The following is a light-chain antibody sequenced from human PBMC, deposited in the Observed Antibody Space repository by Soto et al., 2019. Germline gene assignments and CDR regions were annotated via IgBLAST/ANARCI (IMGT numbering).Light chain of an antibody. CDR1: QSVSSN. V-gene: IGKV3-15*01. Sequence: EILMTQSPVTLSVSPGERATLSCRASQSVSSNLAWYQQKPGQAPSLLIYGAFTRATGIPARFSGTGSGTEFTLTISSLQSGDSAIYYCHHYHNYMYSFGQGTKVEIK. J-gene: IGKJ2*01. CDR2: GAF. CDR3: HHYHNYMYS.